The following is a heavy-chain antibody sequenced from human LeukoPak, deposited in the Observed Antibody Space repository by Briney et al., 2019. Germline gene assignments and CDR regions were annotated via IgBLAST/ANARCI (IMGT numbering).Heavy chain of an antibody. D-gene: IGHD6-13*01. Sequence: GGSLRLSCAASGFTFSSYAMSWVRQAPGKGLEWVSAISGSGGSTYYADSVKGRFTISRDISKNTLYLQMNSLRAEDTAVYYCAKDEEGYSSSWSPFDYWGQGTLVTVSS. J-gene: IGHJ4*02. CDR1: GFTFSSYA. CDR3: AKDEEGYSSSWSPFDY. V-gene: IGHV3-23*01. CDR2: ISGSGGST.